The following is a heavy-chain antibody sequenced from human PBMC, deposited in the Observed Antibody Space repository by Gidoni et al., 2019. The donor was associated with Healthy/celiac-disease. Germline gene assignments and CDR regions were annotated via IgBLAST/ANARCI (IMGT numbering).Heavy chain of an antibody. V-gene: IGHV3-33*01. CDR2: IWYDGSNK. CDR3: ARDGGSKYSGSLDY. J-gene: IGHJ4*02. D-gene: IGHD3-10*01. Sequence: QVQLVESGGGVVQPGRSLRLSCAASGFTISSYGMHWVRQAPGKGLEWVAVIWYDGSNKYYADSVKGRFTSSRDNSKNTLYLQMNSLRAEDTAVYYCARDGGSKYSGSLDYWGQGTLVTVSS. CDR1: GFTISSYG.